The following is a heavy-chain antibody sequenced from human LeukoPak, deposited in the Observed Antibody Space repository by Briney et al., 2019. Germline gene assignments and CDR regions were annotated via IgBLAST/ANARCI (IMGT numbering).Heavy chain of an antibody. J-gene: IGHJ4*02. V-gene: IGHV3-7*01. D-gene: IGHD1-1*01. CDR1: GFTFSSYW. CDR3: ARWNLGSDY. Sequence: GGSLRLSCAASGFTFSSYWVSWVRQAPGKGLEWVANIKQDGSEKYYVDSVKGRFTISRDNTKNSLYLQMNSLRAEDTGVYYCARWNLGSDYWGQGTLVTVSS. CDR2: IKQDGSEK.